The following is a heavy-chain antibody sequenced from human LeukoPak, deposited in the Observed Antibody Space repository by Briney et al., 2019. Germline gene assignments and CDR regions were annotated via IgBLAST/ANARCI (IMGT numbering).Heavy chain of an antibody. D-gene: IGHD3-3*01. Sequence: SETLSLTCRVSGFSISSDYYWGWIRQPPGKGQEWIVVIYHAGSTYYNPSLKSRVTISEDTSNNQFSLELTSVTAADTAVYFCARAPARYYFDYWGQGSLVTVSS. CDR2: IYHAGST. CDR1: GFSISSDYY. V-gene: IGHV4-38-2*02. CDR3: ARAPARYYFDY. J-gene: IGHJ4*02.